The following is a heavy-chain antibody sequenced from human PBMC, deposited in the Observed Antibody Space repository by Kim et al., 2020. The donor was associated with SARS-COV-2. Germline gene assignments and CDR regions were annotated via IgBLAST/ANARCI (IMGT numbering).Heavy chain of an antibody. Sequence: GGSLRLSCAASGFTFSSYGMHWVRQAPGKGLEWVAVISYDGSNKYYADSVKGRFTISRDNSKNTLYLQMNSLRAEDTAVYYCAKDSNVDTAMVYNVDYWG. CDR2: ISYDGSNK. J-gene: IGHJ4*01. D-gene: IGHD5-18*01. CDR1: GFTFSSYG. V-gene: IGHV3-30*18. CDR3: AKDSNVDTAMVYNVDY.